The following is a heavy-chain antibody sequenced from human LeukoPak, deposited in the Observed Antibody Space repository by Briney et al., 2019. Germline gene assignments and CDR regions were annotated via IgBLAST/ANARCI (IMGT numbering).Heavy chain of an antibody. Sequence: GGSLRLSCAASGFTFSSYAMHWVRQAPGKGLEWVAVISYDGSNKYYADSVKGRFTISRDNSKNTLYLQMNSLRAEDTAVYYCARGEMATVAYPLFDYWGQGTLVTVSS. CDR2: ISYDGSNK. CDR1: GFTFSSYA. J-gene: IGHJ4*02. CDR3: ARGEMATVAYPLFDY. D-gene: IGHD5-24*01. V-gene: IGHV3-30-3*01.